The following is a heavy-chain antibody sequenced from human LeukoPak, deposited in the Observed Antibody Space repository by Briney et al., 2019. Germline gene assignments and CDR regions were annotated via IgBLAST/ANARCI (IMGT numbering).Heavy chain of an antibody. Sequence: ASVKVSCKASGYTFSGYFIHWVRQAPGQGLEWVGRTNRNSGGTHYAQKFQGRVTMTRDTSTSTAYMELSSLRSDDTAVYYCAISSFGRDEHYWGQGTLVTVSS. J-gene: IGHJ4*02. CDR2: TNRNSGGT. D-gene: IGHD3-16*01. V-gene: IGHV1-2*06. CDR3: AISSFGRDEHY. CDR1: GYTFSGYF.